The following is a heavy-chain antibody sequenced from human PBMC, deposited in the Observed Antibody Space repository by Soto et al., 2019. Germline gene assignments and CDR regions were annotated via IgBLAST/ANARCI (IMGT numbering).Heavy chain of an antibody. CDR2: VNSSGNT. CDR3: ARRGWGWFDP. V-gene: IGHV4-39*01. CDR1: GGSISSNSYD. J-gene: IGHJ5*02. D-gene: IGHD3-10*01. Sequence: QLQLQLSGPGLVKPSETLSLTCIVSGGSISSNSYDWVWIRQPPGKGLEWLGSVNSSGNTYYNPSLKRRVSISEATSKHQFSLTLTSLTATDTALYYCARRGWGWFDPWGQGTLVTVSS.